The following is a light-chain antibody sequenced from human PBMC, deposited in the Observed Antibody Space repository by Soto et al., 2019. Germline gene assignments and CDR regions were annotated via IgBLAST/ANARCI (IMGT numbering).Light chain of an antibody. V-gene: IGKV3D-20*01. Sequence: EIALAQSLATECLSRGAPDTHSNGASQSVSSSYLARYQQKPGLAPRLLIYDASSRATGIPDSFSGRESGTDFILMMCRLEREDVPVYYGQQCGSSARMIGQGTKVDIK. CDR2: DAS. CDR1: QSVSSSY. CDR3: QQCGSSARM. J-gene: IGKJ1*01.